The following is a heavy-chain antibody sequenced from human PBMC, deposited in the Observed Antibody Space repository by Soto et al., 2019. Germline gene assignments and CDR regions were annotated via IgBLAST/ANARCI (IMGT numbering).Heavy chain of an antibody. CDR2: ISGGGSST. D-gene: IGHD3-9*01. J-gene: IGHJ4*02. V-gene: IGHV3-23*04. Sequence: EVQLVESGGGFVQPGESLRLSCAASGFTFSLSAMSWVRQAPGRGLEWVSSISGGGSSTDYAESVKGRFTISRDNYKNTVHLQMNSLRAEDTDVYYCARGPEYDILTGCDFWGLGALVTVSS. CDR1: GFTFSLSA. CDR3: ARGPEYDILTGCDF.